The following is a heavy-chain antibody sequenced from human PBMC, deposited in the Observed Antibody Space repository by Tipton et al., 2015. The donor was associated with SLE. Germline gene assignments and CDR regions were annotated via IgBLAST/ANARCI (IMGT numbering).Heavy chain of an antibody. D-gene: IGHD2-2*01. V-gene: IGHV4-31*03. J-gene: IGHJ5*02. CDR3: ARGLLVVPAAMGGWFDP. Sequence: TLSLTCSVSGGPISSGGHYWSWIRQSPGKDLEWIGYIRDTQSTTYNPSLKSRVTVSVDTSNNQFSLMLSSVTAADTAVYYCARGLLVVPAAMGGWFDPWGQGTLVTVSS. CDR2: IRDTQST. CDR1: GGPISSGGHY.